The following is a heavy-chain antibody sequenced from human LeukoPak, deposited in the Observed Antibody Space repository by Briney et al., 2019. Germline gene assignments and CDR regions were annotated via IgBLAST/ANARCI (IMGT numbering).Heavy chain of an antibody. V-gene: IGHV3-30*03. CDR3: ARDLDSSSWYILWFDP. D-gene: IGHD6-13*01. CDR1: GFTFSSYS. Sequence: GGSLRLSCAASGFTFSSYSMHWVRQAPGKGLEWVAVISYDGSNKYYADSVKGRFTISRDNSKNTLFLQMNSLRTEDTAVYYCARDLDSSSWYILWFDPWGQGTLVTVSS. J-gene: IGHJ5*02. CDR2: ISYDGSNK.